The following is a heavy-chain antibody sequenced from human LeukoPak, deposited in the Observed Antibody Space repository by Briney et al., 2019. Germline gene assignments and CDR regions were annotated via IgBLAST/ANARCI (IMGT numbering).Heavy chain of an antibody. Sequence: PSETLSLTCTVSGGSISSYYWGWIRQPPGKGLEWIGSIYYSGSTYYNPSLKSRVTISVDTSKNQFSLKLRSVTAADTAVYYCASHGDLYDGAGYFDYWGQGTLVTVSS. J-gene: IGHJ4*02. CDR2: IYYSGST. V-gene: IGHV4-39*07. D-gene: IGHD3-22*01. CDR1: GGSISSYY. CDR3: ASHGDLYDGAGYFDY.